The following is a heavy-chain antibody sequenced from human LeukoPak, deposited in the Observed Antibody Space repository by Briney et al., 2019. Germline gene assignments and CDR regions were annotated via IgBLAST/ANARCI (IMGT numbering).Heavy chain of an antibody. CDR1: GFTFSNYW. CDR3: ALPLRDGDFYFDY. Sequence: GGSLRLSCAPSGFTFSNYWMHWVRQAPGKGLVWVSRINRDGRSTNYADSVKGRFTISRDNAKNTVFLQMNSLRAEDTAVYYCALPLRDGDFYFDYWGQGALVTVSS. V-gene: IGHV3-74*01. CDR2: INRDGRST. J-gene: IGHJ4*02. D-gene: IGHD4-17*01.